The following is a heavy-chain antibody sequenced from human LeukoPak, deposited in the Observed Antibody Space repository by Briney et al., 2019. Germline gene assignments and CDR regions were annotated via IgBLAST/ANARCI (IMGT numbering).Heavy chain of an antibody. CDR1: GGSISSGGYY. V-gene: IGHV4-31*03. D-gene: IGHD4-23*01. CDR3: AREPVTNTGGAFDI. Sequence: SETLSLTCTVSGGSISSGGYYWSWIRQHPGKGLEWIGYIYYSGSTYYNPSLKSRVTISVDTSKNQFSLKLSSVTAADTAVHYCAREPVTNTGGAFDIWGQGTMVTVSS. J-gene: IGHJ3*02. CDR2: IYYSGST.